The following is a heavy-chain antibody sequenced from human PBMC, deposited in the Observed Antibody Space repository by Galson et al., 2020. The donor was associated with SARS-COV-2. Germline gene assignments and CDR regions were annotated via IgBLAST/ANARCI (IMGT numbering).Heavy chain of an antibody. CDR2: ISYDGSNK. V-gene: IGHV3-30*04. CDR3: ARDAISAAGASWGYFQH. Sequence: QASETLSLTCAASGFSFSNYAMHWVRQAPGKGLEWVAVISYDGSNKYYADSVKGRFTISRDNSRNTLYLQMNSLRAEDTAFYYCARDAISAAGASWGYFQHWGQGTLVTVSS. J-gene: IGHJ1*01. D-gene: IGHD6-13*01. CDR1: GFSFSNYA.